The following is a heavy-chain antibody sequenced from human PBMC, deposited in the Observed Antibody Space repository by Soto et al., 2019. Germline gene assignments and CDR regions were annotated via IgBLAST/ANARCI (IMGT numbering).Heavy chain of an antibody. Sequence: GGSLRLSCAASGFTFRTFAMHWVRQAPGKGLEWVAVISSDGFTQYYADSVKGRFTVSRDNSKNALFLQMSGLRPEDTAVYFCARAPTSRFDYWGQGTLVTVSS. V-gene: IGHV3-30*15. J-gene: IGHJ4*02. CDR2: ISSDGFTQ. CDR3: ARAPTSRFDY. CDR1: GFTFRTFA.